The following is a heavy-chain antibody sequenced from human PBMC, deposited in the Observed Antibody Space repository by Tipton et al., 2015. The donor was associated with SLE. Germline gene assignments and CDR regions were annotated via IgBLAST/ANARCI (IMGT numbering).Heavy chain of an antibody. V-gene: IGHV4-59*12. J-gene: IGHJ4*02. D-gene: IGHD4-11*01. Sequence: TLSLTCTVSGASTNTKYWTWIRQSPGKGLEWIGYANRNEGTKIKSSLERRVTISLDTSRSQFSLRLSSVTAADTAIYFCARSSIITATDYWGQGTLVTVSS. CDR3: ARSSIITATDY. CDR1: GASTNTKY. CDR2: ANRNEGT.